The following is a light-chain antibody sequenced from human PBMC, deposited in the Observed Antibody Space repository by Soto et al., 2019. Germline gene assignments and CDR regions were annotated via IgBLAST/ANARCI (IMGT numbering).Light chain of an antibody. CDR1: SSDVGGYNY. CDR2: EVS. J-gene: IGLJ3*02. V-gene: IGLV2-14*01. Sequence: SALTQPASVSGSPGQSITISCTGTSSDVGGYNYVSWYQQHPGKAPKLIIYEVSNRPSGVSNRFSGSKSGNTASLTISGGQAADEADYYCSSYTSSSTPWVFGGGTKLTVL. CDR3: SSYTSSSTPWV.